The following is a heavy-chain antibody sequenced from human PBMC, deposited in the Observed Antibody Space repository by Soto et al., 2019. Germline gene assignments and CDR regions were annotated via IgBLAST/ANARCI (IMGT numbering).Heavy chain of an antibody. J-gene: IGHJ4*02. Sequence: GSLSLSCAASGFTFDDYSMHWVRQAPGKGLEWVSLISWDGGTTYYADSVKGRFTISRDNSKDSLYLQMNSLRTEDTALYYCAKAYHHIIVGTALIDYWGQGALVTVSS. CDR3: AKAYHHIIVGTALIDY. V-gene: IGHV3-43*01. CDR2: ISWDGGTT. D-gene: IGHD2-21*02. CDR1: GFTFDDYS.